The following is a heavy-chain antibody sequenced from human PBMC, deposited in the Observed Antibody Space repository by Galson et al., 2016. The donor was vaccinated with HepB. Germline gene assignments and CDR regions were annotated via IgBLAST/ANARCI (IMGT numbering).Heavy chain of an antibody. CDR2: IKQDESEK. V-gene: IGHV3-7*01. CDR1: GFTFTTYW. CDR3: ATFIEEHSSFES. Sequence: SLRLSCAASGFTFTTYWMSWVRQAPGKGLEWVANIKQDESEKFYVDSVKGRFTVSRDNAKNSLFLQMRGLGTEDTAVYFCATFIEEHSSFESWGQGTQVTVSS. J-gene: IGHJ4*02. D-gene: IGHD4-11*01.